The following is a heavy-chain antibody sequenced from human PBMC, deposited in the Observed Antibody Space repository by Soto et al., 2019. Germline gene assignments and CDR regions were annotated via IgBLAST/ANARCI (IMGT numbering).Heavy chain of an antibody. CDR2: IYYSGST. Sequence: QVQLQESGPGLVKPSQTLSLTCTVSGGSISSGGYYWSWIRQHPGKGLEWVGYIYYSGSTYYNPSLKSRVTISVDTSKNQFSLKLSSVTAADTAVYYCARPSHSSSWAYDYWGQGTLVTVSS. D-gene: IGHD6-13*01. CDR3: ARPSHSSSWAYDY. J-gene: IGHJ4*02. CDR1: GGSISSGGYY. V-gene: IGHV4-31*03.